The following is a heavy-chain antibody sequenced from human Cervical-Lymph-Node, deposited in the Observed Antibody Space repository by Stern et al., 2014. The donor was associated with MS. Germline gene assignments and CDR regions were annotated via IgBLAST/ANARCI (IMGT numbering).Heavy chain of an antibody. Sequence: QVQLVQSGADVKKPGSAVRVSCKASGGVSWLRQAPGQGLEYMGGIIRPVGTAHYAQRFQGRLIITADTSRNTTYMELRSLRSDDTAVYYCARGTGDNWFDPWGQGTLVSVSS. J-gene: IGHJ5*02. CDR3: ARGTGDNWFDP. CDR2: IIRPVGTA. D-gene: IGHD3-10*01. CDR1: GGV. V-gene: IGHV1-69*06.